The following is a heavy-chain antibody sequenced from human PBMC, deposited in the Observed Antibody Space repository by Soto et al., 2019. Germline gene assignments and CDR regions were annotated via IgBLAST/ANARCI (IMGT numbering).Heavy chain of an antibody. V-gene: IGHV3-30*18. Sequence: SLRLSCAASGFTFSSYGMHWVRQAPGKGLEWVAVISYDGSNKYYADSVKGRFTISRDNSKNTLYLQMNSLRAEDTAVYYCAKPTRRFLEWFNFDYWGQGTLVTVSS. CDR2: ISYDGSNK. CDR3: AKPTRRFLEWFNFDY. J-gene: IGHJ4*02. CDR1: GFTFSSYG. D-gene: IGHD3-3*01.